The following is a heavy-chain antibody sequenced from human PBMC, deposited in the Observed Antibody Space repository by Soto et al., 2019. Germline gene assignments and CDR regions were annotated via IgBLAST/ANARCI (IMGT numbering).Heavy chain of an antibody. CDR2: IYYSGST. Sequence: PSETLSLTCTVSGDSISSYYWSWIRQPPGKGLEWIGYIYYSGSTNYNPSLKSRVTISVDTSKNQFSLKLSSVTAADTAVYYCARESTWIQLWAYYFDYWGQGTLVTVSS. J-gene: IGHJ4*02. CDR3: ARESTWIQLWAYYFDY. D-gene: IGHD5-18*01. CDR1: GDSISSYY. V-gene: IGHV4-59*01.